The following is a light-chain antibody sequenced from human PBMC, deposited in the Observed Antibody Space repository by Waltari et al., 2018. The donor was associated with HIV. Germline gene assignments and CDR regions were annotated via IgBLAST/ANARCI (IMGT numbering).Light chain of an antibody. CDR3: ATWDNSLGTFI. J-gene: IGLJ2*01. V-gene: IGLV1-47*01. Sequence: GTTPKLLTPRNDQRPSGVPDRFPGSKFDSSASLAVTDLRSEDEGDYYCATWDNSLGTFIFGGGTRLTVL. CDR2: RND.